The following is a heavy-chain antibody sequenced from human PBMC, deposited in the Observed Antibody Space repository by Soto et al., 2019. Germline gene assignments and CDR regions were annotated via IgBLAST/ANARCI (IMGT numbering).Heavy chain of an antibody. V-gene: IGHV3-23*01. Sequence: PGGSLRLSCAASGFTFSSYAMSWVRQTPGKGLEWVSAISGSGGSTYYADSVKGRFTISRDNSKNTLYLQMNSLRAEDTAVYYCAKDRAYDSSRSSWGQGTLVTVSS. CDR2: ISGSGGST. J-gene: IGHJ5*02. CDR1: GFTFSSYA. D-gene: IGHD3-22*01. CDR3: AKDRAYDSSRSS.